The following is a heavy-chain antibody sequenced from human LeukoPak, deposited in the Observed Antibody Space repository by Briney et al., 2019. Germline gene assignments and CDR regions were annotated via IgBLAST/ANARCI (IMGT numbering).Heavy chain of an antibody. CDR3: ARGGYYDAFDM. J-gene: IGHJ3*02. Sequence: PSETLSLTCTVSGGSISSSSYYWGWIRQPPGKGLEWIGSIYYSGSTYYNPSLKSRVTISVDTSKNQFSLKLSSVTAADTAVYYCARGGYYDAFDMWGQGTMVTVSS. CDR2: IYYSGST. CDR1: GGSISSSSYY. D-gene: IGHD3-22*01. V-gene: IGHV4-39*07.